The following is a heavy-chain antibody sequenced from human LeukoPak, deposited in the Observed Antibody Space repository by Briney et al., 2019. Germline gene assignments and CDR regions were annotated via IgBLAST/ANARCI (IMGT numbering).Heavy chain of an antibody. CDR1: GFTFSDYY. D-gene: IGHD2-15*01. CDR3: ARFGYVAAVDV. V-gene: IGHV3-7*01. CDR2: INPAGSET. J-gene: IGHJ4*02. Sequence: GGSLRLSCPASGFTFSDYYMSWIRQAPGKGLEWVANINPAGSETYYVDPVKGQFSISRDNAKNLVYLQMNSLRAEDTAVYHCARFGYVAAVDVWGQGTRVTVSS.